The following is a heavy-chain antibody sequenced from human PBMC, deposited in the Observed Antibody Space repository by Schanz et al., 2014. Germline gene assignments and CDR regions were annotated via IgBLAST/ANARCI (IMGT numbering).Heavy chain of an antibody. CDR1: GFSFSGFG. D-gene: IGHD6-13*01. CDR3: ARGYSNIWSPMAY. Sequence: EVQLVESGGGLVQSGGSLRLSCAASGFSFSGFGMHWVRQAPGKGLEWVSAISGSGGSTYYADSVKGRFTISRDNSKNALYLQMNSLRAEDTAVYYCARGYSNIWSPMAYWGQGTLVAVSS. V-gene: IGHV3-23*04. J-gene: IGHJ4*02. CDR2: ISGSGGST.